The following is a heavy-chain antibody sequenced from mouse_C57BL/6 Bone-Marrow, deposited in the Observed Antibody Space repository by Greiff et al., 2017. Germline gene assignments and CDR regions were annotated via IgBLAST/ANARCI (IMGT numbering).Heavy chain of an antibody. J-gene: IGHJ1*03. Sequence: QVQLQQSGPELVKPGASVKISCKASGYAFSSSWMNWVKQRPGKGLEWIGRIYPGDGDTNYNGKFKGKATLTADKSSSTAYMQLSSLTSEDSAVYFCARPPTVVANWYFDVWGTGTTVTVSS. CDR1: GYAFSSSW. CDR2: IYPGDGDT. CDR3: ARPPTVVANWYFDV. D-gene: IGHD1-1*01. V-gene: IGHV1-82*01.